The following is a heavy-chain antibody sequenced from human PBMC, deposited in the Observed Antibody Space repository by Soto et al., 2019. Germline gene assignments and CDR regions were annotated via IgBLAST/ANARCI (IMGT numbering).Heavy chain of an antibody. J-gene: IGHJ5*02. CDR1: GFTFDDYA. CDR3: AKQGPRLQWWIQGWFDP. D-gene: IGHD2-15*01. V-gene: IGHV3-9*01. Sequence: EVQLVESGGGLVQPGRSLRLSCAASGFTFDDYAMHWVRQAPGKGLEWVSGISWNRGSIGYADSVKGRFTISRDNAKNSLYLQMNSLRAEDTALYYCAKQGPRLQWWIQGWFDPWGQGTLVTVSS. CDR2: ISWNRGSI.